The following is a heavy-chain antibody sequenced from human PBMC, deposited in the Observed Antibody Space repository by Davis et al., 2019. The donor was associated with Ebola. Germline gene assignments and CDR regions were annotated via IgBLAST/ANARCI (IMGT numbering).Heavy chain of an antibody. CDR2: ISAYNGNT. J-gene: IGHJ6*03. V-gene: IGHV1-18*04. CDR1: GYTFTSYG. Sequence: ASVKVSCKASGYTFTSYGISWVRQAPGQGLEWMGWISAYNGNTNYAQKLQGRVTMTTDTSTSTAYMELRSLRSDDTAVYYCARNRYDIVVVPAAHYYYYYYMDVWGKGTTVTVSS. D-gene: IGHD2-2*01. CDR3: ARNRYDIVVVPAAHYYYYYYMDV.